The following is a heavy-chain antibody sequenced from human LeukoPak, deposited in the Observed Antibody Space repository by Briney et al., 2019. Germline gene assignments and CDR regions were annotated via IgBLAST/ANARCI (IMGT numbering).Heavy chain of an antibody. J-gene: IGHJ3*02. Sequence: GGSLRLSCAASGFTFSSYSMNWVRQAPGKGLEGVSSTSSSSSYIYYADSVKGRFTISRDNAKNSLYLQMNSLRAEDTAVYYCARDWSGYSHDAFGIWGQGTMVTVSS. D-gene: IGHD3-3*01. CDR2: TSSSSSYI. CDR3: ARDWSGYSHDAFGI. CDR1: GFTFSSYS. V-gene: IGHV3-21*01.